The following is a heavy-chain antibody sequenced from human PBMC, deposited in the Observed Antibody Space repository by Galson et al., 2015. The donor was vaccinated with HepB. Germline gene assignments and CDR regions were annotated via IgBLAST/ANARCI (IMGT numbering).Heavy chain of an antibody. D-gene: IGHD2-15*01. Sequence: SVKVSCKASGGTFSSYAISWVRQAPGQGLEWMGGIIPIFGTANYAQKFQGRVTITADKSTSTAYMELSSLRSEDTAVYYCARDGNCSGGSCYSGDWFDPWGQGTLVTVSS. CDR3: ARDGNCSGGSCYSGDWFDP. V-gene: IGHV1-69*06. J-gene: IGHJ5*02. CDR1: GGTFSSYA. CDR2: IIPIFGTA.